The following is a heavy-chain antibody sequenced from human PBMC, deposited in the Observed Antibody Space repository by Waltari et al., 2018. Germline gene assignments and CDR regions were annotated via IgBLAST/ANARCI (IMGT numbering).Heavy chain of an antibody. D-gene: IGHD3-16*02. Sequence: QVQLQQWGAGLLKHSETLSLTCAVYGGSFSGYYWSWIRQPPGKGLEWIGEINHSGTTNYNPSLKSRVTISVDTSKNQFSLKLSSVTAADTAVYYCARSGNYDYVWGSYRAGYYFDYWGQGTLVTVSS. CDR2: INHSGTT. J-gene: IGHJ4*02. V-gene: IGHV4-34*01. CDR3: ARSGNYDYVWGSYRAGYYFDY. CDR1: GGSFSGYY.